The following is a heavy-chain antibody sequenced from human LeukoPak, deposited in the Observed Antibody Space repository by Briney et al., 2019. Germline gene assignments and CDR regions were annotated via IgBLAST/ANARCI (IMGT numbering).Heavy chain of an antibody. CDR2: LYYSGST. V-gene: IGHV4-59*01. D-gene: IGHD3-16*01. Sequence: SETLSLTCTVSGGSISRYYWSWIRQPPGKGLEWIGYLYYSGSTSYNPSLRSRVTMSEDTSKNQFSLKMTSVTASDPAVYSCAGDSWGMFYFDCWGQGTLVTVSS. CDR1: GGSISRYY. CDR3: AGDSWGMFYFDC. J-gene: IGHJ4*02.